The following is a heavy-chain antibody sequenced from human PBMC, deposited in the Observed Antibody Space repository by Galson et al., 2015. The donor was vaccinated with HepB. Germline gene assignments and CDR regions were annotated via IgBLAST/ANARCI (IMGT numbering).Heavy chain of an antibody. J-gene: IGHJ5*02. D-gene: IGHD5-12*01. V-gene: IGHV1-8*01. CDR3: ARGPPVATIKGWWFDH. Sequence: SVKVSCKTSGYTFTSYDINWVRQATGQGLEWMRWMNPNSGNTGYAQKFQGRVTMTRNNSISTAYMELSSLRSEDTAVYYCARGPPVATIKGWWFDHWGQGTLVTVSS. CDR1: GYTFTSYD. CDR2: MNPNSGNT.